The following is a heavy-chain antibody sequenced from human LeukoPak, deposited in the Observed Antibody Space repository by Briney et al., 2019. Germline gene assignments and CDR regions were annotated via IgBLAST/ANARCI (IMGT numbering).Heavy chain of an antibody. Sequence: SETLSLTCTVSGGSISSYYWSWIRQPPGKGLEWIGYIYYSGSTNYNPSLKSRVTISIDTSKNQFSLKLSSVTAADTAVYYCATRLGYGSGTQQLRPYYYYGMDVWGQGTTVTVSS. CDR2: IYYSGST. D-gene: IGHD3-10*01. CDR1: GGSISSYY. CDR3: ATRLGYGSGTQQLRPYYYYGMDV. V-gene: IGHV4-59*03. J-gene: IGHJ6*02.